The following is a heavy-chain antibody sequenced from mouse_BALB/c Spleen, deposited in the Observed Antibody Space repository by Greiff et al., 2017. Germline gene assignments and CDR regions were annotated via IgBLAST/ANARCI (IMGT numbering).Heavy chain of an antibody. D-gene: IGHD1-2*01. CDR1: GYTFTSYY. CDR2: IYPGNVNT. CDR3: ARGLYYGPLDY. V-gene: IGHV1S56*01. Sequence: QVQLQQSGPELVKPGASVRISCKASGYTFTSYYIHWVKQRPGQGLEWIGWIYPGNVNTKYNEKFKGKATLTADKSSSTAYMQLSSLTSEDSAVYFCARGLYYGPLDYWGQGTTLTVSS. J-gene: IGHJ2*01.